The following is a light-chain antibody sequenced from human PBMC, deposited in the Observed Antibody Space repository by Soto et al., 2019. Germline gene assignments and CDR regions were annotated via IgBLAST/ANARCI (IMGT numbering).Light chain of an antibody. Sequence: QSALTQPRSVSGSPGQSVTISCAGTSSDVGGYTYVSWYQQHPGKAPKLMIYNVNKRPSRVPARFSGSKSGNTASLTISGLQDEDEADYYCCSYAGSYNLIFGGGTKVTVL. CDR1: SSDVGGYTY. V-gene: IGLV2-11*01. J-gene: IGLJ2*01. CDR3: CSYAGSYNLI. CDR2: NVN.